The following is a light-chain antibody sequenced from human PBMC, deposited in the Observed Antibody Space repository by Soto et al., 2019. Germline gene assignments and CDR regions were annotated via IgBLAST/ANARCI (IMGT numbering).Light chain of an antibody. CDR2: AAS. J-gene: IGKJ5*01. V-gene: IGKV3-20*01. CDR3: QQYNTYST. CDR1: QSVSSSY. Sequence: EIVLTQSPGTLSLSPGERATLSCRTSQSVSSSYLAWYQQKPGQAPRLLIYAASSRATGIPDRFSGSGSGTEFTLTISSLQPDDFATYYCQQYNTYSTFGQGTRLEIK.